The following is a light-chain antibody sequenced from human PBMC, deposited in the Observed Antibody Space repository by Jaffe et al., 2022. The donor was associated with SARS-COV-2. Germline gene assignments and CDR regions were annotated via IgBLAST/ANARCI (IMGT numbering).Light chain of an antibody. J-gene: IGKJ2*01. V-gene: IGKV3-20*01. CDR1: QSVPSNY. Sequence: IVLTQTPGTLSLSPGDRATLSCRAGQSVPSNYLAWYQQKPGQAPRLLIYGASIRATGIPDRFSGSGSGTDFTLTISRLEPEDFAVYHCQQYGRSYTFGQGTKLEIK. CDR2: GAS. CDR3: QQYGRSYT.